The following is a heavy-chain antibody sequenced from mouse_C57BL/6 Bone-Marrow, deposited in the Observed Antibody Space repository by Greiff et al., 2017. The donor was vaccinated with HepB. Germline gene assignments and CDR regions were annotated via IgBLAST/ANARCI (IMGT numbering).Heavy chain of an antibody. CDR2: IDPENGDT. Sequence: EVQGVESGAELVRPGASVKLSCTASGFNIKDDYMHWVKQRPEQGLEWIGWIDPENGDTEYASKFQGKATITADTSSNTAYLQLSSLTSEDTAVYYCTTSITTVVATPFAYWGQGTLVTVSA. J-gene: IGHJ3*01. CDR3: TTSITTVVATPFAY. CDR1: GFNIKDDY. D-gene: IGHD1-1*01. V-gene: IGHV14-4*01.